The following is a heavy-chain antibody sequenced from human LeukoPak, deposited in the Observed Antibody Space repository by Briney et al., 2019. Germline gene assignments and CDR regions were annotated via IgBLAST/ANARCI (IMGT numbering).Heavy chain of an antibody. D-gene: IGHD2-2*01. Sequence: SETLSLTCTVSGGSVSSGSYYWSWIRQPPGKGLEWIGCIYYSGSTNHNPSLKSRVTISVDTSKSQFSLKLNSVAAADTAVYYGARLPTTIRGLDVWGQGTTVTVSS. CDR1: GGSVSSGSYY. V-gene: IGHV4-61*01. J-gene: IGHJ6*02. CDR3: ARLPTTIRGLDV. CDR2: IYYSGST.